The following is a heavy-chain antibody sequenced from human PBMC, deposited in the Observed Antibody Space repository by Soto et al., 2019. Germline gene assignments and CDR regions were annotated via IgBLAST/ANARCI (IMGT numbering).Heavy chain of an antibody. CDR1: GFTFSSYS. J-gene: IGHJ4*02. CDR2: ISSSSSTI. D-gene: IGHD5-18*01. V-gene: IGHV3-48*04. CDR3: ARGAKRSGAREEEGGRRIQLWFDY. Sequence: GGSLRLSCAASGFTFSSYSMNWVRQAPGKGLEWVSYISSSSSTIYYADSVKGRFTISRDNAKNSLYLQMNSLRAEDTAVYYCARGAKRSGAREEEGGRRIQLWFDYWGQGTLVTVSS.